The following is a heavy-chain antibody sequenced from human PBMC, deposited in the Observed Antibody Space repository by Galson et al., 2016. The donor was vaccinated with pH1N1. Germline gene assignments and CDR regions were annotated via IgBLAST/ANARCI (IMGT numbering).Heavy chain of an antibody. CDR1: GFTLSDYY. CDR3: AREWGIGAAGPLDS. J-gene: IGHJ4*02. CDR2: IGSSGNV. Sequence: SLRLSCAASGFTLSDYYMNWIRETPERGLEWLSSIGSSGNVSYADSVTGRVTISRDNAQNSLLLQMDSLRVDDTALYYCAREWGIGAAGPLDSWGQGALVIVSS. V-gene: IGHV3-69-1*01. D-gene: IGHD6-13*01.